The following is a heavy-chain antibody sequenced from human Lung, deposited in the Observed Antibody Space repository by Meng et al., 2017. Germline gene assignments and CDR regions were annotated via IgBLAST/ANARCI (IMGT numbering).Heavy chain of an antibody. CDR1: GGCFSGYY. Sequence: QVALQHWGAALLNPSQTRSLTCVVSGGCFSGYYRSWIRQHPGKGLEWIGEINHSGSTNFNPSLKSRVTISVDTSKNQFSLKMSSVTAADTAVYYCARPKQANWYFDLWGRGTLVTVSS. CDR2: INHSGST. J-gene: IGHJ2*01. CDR3: ARPKQANWYFDL. V-gene: IGHV4-34*01. D-gene: IGHD1/OR15-1a*01.